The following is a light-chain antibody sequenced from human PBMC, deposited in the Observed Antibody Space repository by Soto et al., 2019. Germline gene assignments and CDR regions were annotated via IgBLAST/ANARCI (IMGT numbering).Light chain of an antibody. CDR2: DVT. Sequence: SALTQPPSASGSPGQSVTISCTGTSSDAGGYNFVSWYQQHPGKAPKLMIYDVTKRPSGVPDRFSGSKSGNTASLTVSGLQAEDEADYYCSSYAGTHIVFGTGTKVTVL. V-gene: IGLV2-8*01. J-gene: IGLJ1*01. CDR1: SSDAGGYNF. CDR3: SSYAGTHIV.